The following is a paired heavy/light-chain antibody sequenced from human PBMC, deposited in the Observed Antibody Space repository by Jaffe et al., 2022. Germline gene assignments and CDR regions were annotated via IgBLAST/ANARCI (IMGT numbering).Light chain of an antibody. CDR1: QSVSSSY. J-gene: IGKJ5*01. CDR2: GAS. CDR3: QQYGSSPPNT. Sequence: EIVLTQSPGTLSLSPGERATLSCRASQSVSSSYLAWYQQKPGQAPRLLIYGASSRATGIPDRFSGSGSGTDFTLTISRLEPEDFAVYYCQQYGSSPPNTFGQGTRLEIK. V-gene: IGKV3-20*01.
Heavy chain of an antibody. V-gene: IGHV4-30-2*01. CDR1: GGSISSGGYS. CDR3: ARESNSYDFWSGSIGGPFDP. D-gene: IGHD3-3*01. J-gene: IGHJ5*02. Sequence: QLQLQESGSGLVKPSQTLSLTCAVSGGSISSGGYSWSWIRQPPGKGLEWIGYIYHSGSTYYNPSLKSRVTISVDRSKNQFSLKLSSVTAADTAVYYCARESNSYDFWSGSIGGPFDPWGQGTLVTVSS. CDR2: IYHSGST.